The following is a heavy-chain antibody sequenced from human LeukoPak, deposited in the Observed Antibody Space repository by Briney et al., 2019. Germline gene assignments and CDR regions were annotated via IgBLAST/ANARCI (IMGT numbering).Heavy chain of an antibody. Sequence: GGSLRLSCAASGFTFSSYSMNWVRQAPGKGLEWVSSINSSSSYIYYADSVKGRITISRDNAKNSLYLQMNSLRAEDTAVYYCAGFGGDAFDIWGQGTMVTVSS. CDR2: INSSSSYI. D-gene: IGHD3-16*01. CDR3: AGFGGDAFDI. V-gene: IGHV3-21*01. J-gene: IGHJ3*02. CDR1: GFTFSSYS.